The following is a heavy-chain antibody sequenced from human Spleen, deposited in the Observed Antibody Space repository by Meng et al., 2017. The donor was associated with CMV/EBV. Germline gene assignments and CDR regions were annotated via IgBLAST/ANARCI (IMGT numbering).Heavy chain of an antibody. Sequence: ASVKVSCKASGYPFDSYGISWLRQAPGQGLEWMGWISVYHGNTKYAQKFQGRVTVTTDTSTSTAYMEMTGLKSDDTAVYYCVRGDLRAWFDPWGQGTLVTVSS. CDR1: GYPFDSYG. CDR3: VRGDLRAWFDP. D-gene: IGHD3-3*01. CDR2: ISVYHGNT. V-gene: IGHV1-18*01. J-gene: IGHJ5*02.